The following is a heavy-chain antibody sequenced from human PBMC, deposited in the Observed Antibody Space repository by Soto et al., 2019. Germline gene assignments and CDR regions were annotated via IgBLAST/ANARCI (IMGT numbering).Heavy chain of an antibody. CDR3: ARLYYDYV. J-gene: IGHJ6*02. CDR1: GFDFSTYS. V-gene: IGHV3-48*02. Sequence: AGSLRLSCTASGFDFSTYSMNWVRQAPGKGLEWIAYVSMDSDTIHYADSVKGRFTISRDDAENSLYLQMNSLRDEDTATYYCARLYYDYVWGQGTTVTVSS. CDR2: VSMDSDTI. D-gene: IGHD3-3*01.